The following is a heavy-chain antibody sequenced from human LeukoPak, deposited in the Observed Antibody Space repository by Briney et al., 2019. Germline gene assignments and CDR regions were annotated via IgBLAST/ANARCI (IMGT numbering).Heavy chain of an antibody. D-gene: IGHD2-15*01. CDR3: ARRPRGGYWYAFDI. V-gene: IGHV3-48*01. CDR2: ISFSSSTI. Sequence: GGSLRLSCAASGFTFSSFGMNWVRQAPGKGLEWVSYISFSSSTIYYADSVKGRFTISRDNAKNSLYLQMNSLRADDTAVYYCARRPRGGYWYAFDIWGQGTVVTVSS. CDR1: GFTFSSFG. J-gene: IGHJ3*02.